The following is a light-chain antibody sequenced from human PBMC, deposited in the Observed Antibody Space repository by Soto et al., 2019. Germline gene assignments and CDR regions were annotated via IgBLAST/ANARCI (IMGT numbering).Light chain of an antibody. CDR2: DAS. J-gene: IGKJ5*01. CDR3: QQFNSYPT. CDR1: QGISSA. V-gene: IGKV1-13*02. Sequence: AIQLNQSPSSLSASVGDRVTITCRASQGISSALAWYQQKPGKAPKLLIYDASSLESGVPSRFSGSGSGTDFPLTISSLQHEDVATYYCQQFNSYPTFGQGTRLEIK.